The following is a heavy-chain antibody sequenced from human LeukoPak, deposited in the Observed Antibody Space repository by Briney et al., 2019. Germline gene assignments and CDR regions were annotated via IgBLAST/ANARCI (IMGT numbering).Heavy chain of an antibody. CDR2: IYHSGST. J-gene: IGHJ4*02. D-gene: IGHD6-13*01. CDR3: ARGGPGIAAAGTGFD. V-gene: IGHV4-30-2*01. Sequence: PSETLSLTCTVSGGSISSGGYYWSWIRQPPGKGLEWIGYIYHSGSTYYNPSLKSRVTISVDRSKNQFSLKLSSVTAADTAVYYCARGGPGIAAAGTGFDWGQGTLVTVSS. CDR1: GGSISSGGYY.